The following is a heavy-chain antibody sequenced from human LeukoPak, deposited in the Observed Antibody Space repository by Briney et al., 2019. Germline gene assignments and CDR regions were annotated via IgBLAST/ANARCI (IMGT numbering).Heavy chain of an antibody. D-gene: IGHD2-15*01. CDR2: IYYSGST. V-gene: IGHV4-59*01. CDR1: GGSISSYY. J-gene: IGHJ4*02. Sequence: PSETLSLTCTVAGGSISSYYWSWIRQPAGKGLEWIGNIYYSGSTNYNPSLKSRVTISVDTSKSQYSLKLSSVTAADTAMYYCARSFTYCSGGSCFSYWGQGILVTVSS. CDR3: ARSFTYCSGGSCFSY.